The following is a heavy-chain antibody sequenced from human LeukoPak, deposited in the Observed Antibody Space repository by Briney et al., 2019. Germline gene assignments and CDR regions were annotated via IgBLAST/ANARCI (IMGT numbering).Heavy chain of an antibody. D-gene: IGHD2-2*02. Sequence: PGGSLRLSCAASGFTFSSYGMSWVRQAPGKGLVWVSRINGDGSITTYADSVKGRFTMSRDNAKNTLYLQMNSLRAEDTAVYYCARGPYTNSQFDFWGQGTLVTVSS. CDR1: GFTFSSYG. CDR2: INGDGSIT. CDR3: ARGPYTNSQFDF. V-gene: IGHV3-74*01. J-gene: IGHJ4*02.